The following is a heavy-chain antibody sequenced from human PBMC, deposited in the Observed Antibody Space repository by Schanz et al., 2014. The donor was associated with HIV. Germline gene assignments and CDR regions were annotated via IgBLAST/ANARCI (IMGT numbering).Heavy chain of an antibody. CDR1: GYTFTSQY. Sequence: QVQLVQSGAEVKEPGASVKVSCKASGYTFTSQYMHWVRQAPGQGLEWMGLINPYDGSTSNAQKFQGRVTMTRDTSTSTVYMQLSRLRSDDTAVYYCARGIVGATRADGGTDFDYWGQGTLVIVSS. CDR3: ARGIVGATRADGGTDFDY. J-gene: IGHJ4*02. V-gene: IGHV1-46*01. CDR2: INPYDGST. D-gene: IGHD1-26*01.